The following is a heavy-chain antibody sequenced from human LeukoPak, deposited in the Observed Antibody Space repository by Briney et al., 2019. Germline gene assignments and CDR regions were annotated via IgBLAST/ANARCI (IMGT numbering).Heavy chain of an antibody. CDR3: AKFIAYCAGDCSQGWFDP. CDR1: GFTFSSYA. D-gene: IGHD2-21*02. V-gene: IGHV3-23*01. Sequence: GGSLRLSCAASGFTFSSYAMNWVRQAPGKGLEWVSAISGSGGSTYYADSVKGRFTISRDNSKNTLYLQMNSLRAEDTAVYYCAKFIAYCAGDCSQGWFDPWGQGTLVTVSS. CDR2: ISGSGGST. J-gene: IGHJ5*02.